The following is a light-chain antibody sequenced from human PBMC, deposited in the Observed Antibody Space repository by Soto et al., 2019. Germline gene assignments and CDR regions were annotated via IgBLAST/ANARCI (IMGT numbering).Light chain of an antibody. CDR3: QQAFSFPYT. V-gene: IGKV1-12*01. CDR1: QSVSDW. J-gene: IGKJ2*01. Sequence: DVQMTQSPSSVTASVGETVTITCRASQSVSDWVAWYQQKPGKAPRLLMYSASTLQSGVPPRFRGSGSGTDFSLTITSLQAEDFATYFCQQAFSFPYTFGQGTKLEI. CDR2: SAS.